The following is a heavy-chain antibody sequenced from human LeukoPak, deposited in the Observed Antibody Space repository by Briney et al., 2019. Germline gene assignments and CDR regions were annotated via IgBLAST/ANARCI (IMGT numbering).Heavy chain of an antibody. D-gene: IGHD6-19*01. V-gene: IGHV3-49*01. J-gene: IGHJ4*02. CDR1: GFTFGDYL. CDR2: ITGGAT. CDR3: SRGSRWFSVY. Sequence: GGSMRLSCTASGFTFGDYLMSWFRQAPGKGLEWIGFITGGATEYTASVKSRFTISRDDSTSIEYLQMNTVTTQDTAAYYTSRGSRWFSVYWGKGPLDSVSS.